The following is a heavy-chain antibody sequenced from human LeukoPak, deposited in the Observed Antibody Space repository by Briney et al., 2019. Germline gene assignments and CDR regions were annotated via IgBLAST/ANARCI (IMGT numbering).Heavy chain of an antibody. Sequence: KPGGSLRLSCAASGFTFSNAWMSWVRQAPGKGLEWVGRIKSKTDGGTTDYAAPVKGRFTISRDDSKNTLYLQMNSLKTEDTAVYYCHSGITMVRGARDYWGQGTLVTVSS. V-gene: IGHV3-15*01. J-gene: IGHJ4*02. CDR1: GFTFSNAW. CDR3: HSGITMVRGARDY. D-gene: IGHD3-10*01. CDR2: IKSKTDGGTT.